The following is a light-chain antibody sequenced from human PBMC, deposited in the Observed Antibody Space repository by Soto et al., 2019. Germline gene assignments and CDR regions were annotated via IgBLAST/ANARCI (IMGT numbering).Light chain of an antibody. CDR3: QQYGSSQET. CDR2: GAS. CDR1: QSVSSSY. J-gene: IGKJ1*01. Sequence: EIVLTQSPGTLYLSPGERATLSCRASQSVSSSYLSWYQQKPGQAPRLLIYGASSRATGIPDMFSGSGSGTDFTLTISRLEPEDFAVYYCQQYGSSQETFGQGNKVEI. V-gene: IGKV3-20*01.